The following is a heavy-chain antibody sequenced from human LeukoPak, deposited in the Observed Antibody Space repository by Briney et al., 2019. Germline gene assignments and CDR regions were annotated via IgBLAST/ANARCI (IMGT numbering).Heavy chain of an antibody. CDR3: ARGGIGYYYDSSGYSGVLY. CDR1: GFTFSSYS. CDR2: ISSSSSTI. Sequence: GGSLRLSCAASGFTFSSYSMNWVRQAPGKGLEWVSYISSSSSTIYYADSVKGRFTISRDNAKNSLYLQMNSLRAEDTAVYYCARGGIGYYYDSSGYSGVLYWGQGTLVTVSS. V-gene: IGHV3-48*04. D-gene: IGHD3-22*01. J-gene: IGHJ4*02.